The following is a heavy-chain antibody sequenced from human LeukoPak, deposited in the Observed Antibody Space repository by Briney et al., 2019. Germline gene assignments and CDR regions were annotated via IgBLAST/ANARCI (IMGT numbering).Heavy chain of an antibody. CDR1: GYTFTSYG. CDR3: ARETYCSSTSCYLRGYYGMDV. J-gene: IGHJ6*02. Sequence: AASVKVSCKASGYTFTSYGISWVRQAPGQGLEWMGWISAYNGNTNYAQKLQGRVTMTTDRSTSTAYMELRSLRSDDTAVYYCARETYCSSTSCYLRGYYGMDVWGQGTTVTVSS. CDR2: ISAYNGNT. D-gene: IGHD2-2*01. V-gene: IGHV1-18*01.